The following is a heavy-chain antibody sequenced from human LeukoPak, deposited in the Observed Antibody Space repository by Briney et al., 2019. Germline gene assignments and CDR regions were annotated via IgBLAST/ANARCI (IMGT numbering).Heavy chain of an antibody. CDR2: INPNSGGT. CDR1: GYTFTGYY. J-gene: IGHJ4*02. Sequence: GASVNVSCKASGYTFTGYYMHWVRQAPGQGLEWMGWINPNSGGTNYAQKFEGRVTMTRDTSISTAYMELGRLRSDDTAVYYCARASDRDVDFDYWGQGTLVTVSS. V-gene: IGHV1-2*02. D-gene: IGHD5-24*01. CDR3: ARASDRDVDFDY.